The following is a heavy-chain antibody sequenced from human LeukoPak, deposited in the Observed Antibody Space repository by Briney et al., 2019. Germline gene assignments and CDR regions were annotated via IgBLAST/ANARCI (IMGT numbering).Heavy chain of an antibody. CDR1: ASTLTELS. CDR2: FDPADGET. CDR3: ATDLALQYFDY. Sequence: ASVKLTFKVSASTLTELSLHWVRQAPGKGLEWMGGFDPADGETIYAQKFQGRVTMTEDTSTDTAYMELSSLRSEDTAVYYCATDLALQYFDYWGQGTLVTVSS. V-gene: IGHV1-24*01. J-gene: IGHJ4*02.